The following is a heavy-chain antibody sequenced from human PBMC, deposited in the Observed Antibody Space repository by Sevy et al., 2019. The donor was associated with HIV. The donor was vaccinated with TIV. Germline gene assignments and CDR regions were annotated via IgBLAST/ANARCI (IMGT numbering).Heavy chain of an antibody. Sequence: GGSLRLSCVAPGFKFNGHGIHWVRQAPGKGLQWVAGISHDGDNKNYADSVKGRFSISGDQSKNTVFLQMNTLTTEDTAVYYCARDYEVNNWRIVGAFDMRGLGTMVTVSS. J-gene: IGHJ3*02. D-gene: IGHD3-16*02. CDR3: ARDYEVNNWRIVGAFDM. V-gene: IGHV3-30*14. CDR1: GFKFNGHG. CDR2: ISHDGDNK.